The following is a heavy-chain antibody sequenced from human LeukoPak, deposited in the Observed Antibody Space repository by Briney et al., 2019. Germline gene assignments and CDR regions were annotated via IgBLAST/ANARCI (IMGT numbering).Heavy chain of an antibody. CDR2: INTNTGNP. D-gene: IGHD6-13*01. CDR3: AKEGQYSSSWYLGY. V-gene: IGHV7-4-1*02. J-gene: IGHJ4*02. Sequence: AAGKVSCKGAGYTFTTYAMNWGRQAPGQGLEWVGWINTNTGNPTYAQGFTGRFVFSLATSVSTAYLQISSLKAEDTAVYYCAKEGQYSSSWYLGYWGQGTLVTVSS. CDR1: GYTFTTYA.